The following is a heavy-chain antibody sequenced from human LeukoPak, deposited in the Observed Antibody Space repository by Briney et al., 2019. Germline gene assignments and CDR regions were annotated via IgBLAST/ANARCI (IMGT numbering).Heavy chain of an antibody. CDR1: GYTFSSYG. Sequence: ASVKVSCKASGYTFSSYGITWVRQAPGQGLEWMGWISAYNGNTNYVQKFQGRVTMTRDTSTSTVYMELSSLRSEDTAVYYCARGRWLPHFDYWGQGTLVTVSS. V-gene: IGHV1-18*01. J-gene: IGHJ4*02. D-gene: IGHD5-24*01. CDR2: ISAYNGNT. CDR3: ARGRWLPHFDY.